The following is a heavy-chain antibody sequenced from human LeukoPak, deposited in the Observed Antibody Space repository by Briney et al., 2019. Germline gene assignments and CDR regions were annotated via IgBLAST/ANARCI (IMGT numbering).Heavy chain of an antibody. CDR2: ISRDGSDI. V-gene: IGHV3-43*01. J-gene: IGHJ4*02. D-gene: IGHD1-26*01. Sequence: QTGGSLRLSGSASGFTFDDYSMHWVRQAPGGGLECVSLISRDGSDIYYAVSVKGRFTISRDNSKNSLYLQMNSRRTEDTALYYCAKERSGSQILVDSWGQGTLVTVSS. CDR3: AKERSGSQILVDS. CDR1: GFTFDDYS.